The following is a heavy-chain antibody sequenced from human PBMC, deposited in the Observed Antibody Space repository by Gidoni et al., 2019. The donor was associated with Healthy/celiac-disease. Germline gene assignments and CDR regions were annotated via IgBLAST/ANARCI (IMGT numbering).Heavy chain of an antibody. J-gene: IGHJ5*02. D-gene: IGHD2-2*01. V-gene: IGHV4-30-2*01. CDR1: VGSISSGGYS. CDR2: IYHSGST. CDR3: AVVVPAATWFDP. Sequence: QLQLQESGSGLVKPSQTLSLTCAVSVGSISSGGYSWSWIRQPPGKGLEWIGYIYHSGSTYYNPSLKSRVTISVDRSKNQFSLKLSSVTAADTAVYYCAVVVPAATWFDPWGQGTLVTVSS.